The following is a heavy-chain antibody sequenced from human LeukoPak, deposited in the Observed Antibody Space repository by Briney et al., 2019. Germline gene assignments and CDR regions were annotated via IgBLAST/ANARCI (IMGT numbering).Heavy chain of an antibody. CDR3: ARDLRGATVTTYFDD. CDR1: GFTFSRSG. J-gene: IGHJ4*02. CDR2: ILYDGSNK. Sequence: GRCLRLSRAASGFTFSRSGLHWVRQAPGKGLEWVAIILYDGSNKYYGDSVKGRFTISRDNSKDTMYLQVNSLRTEDTGVYYCARDLRGATVTTYFDDWGQGALGTVCS. D-gene: IGHD4-17*01. V-gene: IGHV3-33*05.